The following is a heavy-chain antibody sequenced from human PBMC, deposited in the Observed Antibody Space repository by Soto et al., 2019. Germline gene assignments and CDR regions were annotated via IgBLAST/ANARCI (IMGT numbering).Heavy chain of an antibody. J-gene: IGHJ6*04. Sequence: PGGSLRLSCAASGFTFSPYSMNWVRQAPGKGLEWVSSISSSGSYIYYADSVKGRFTISRDNAKNSLYLQMNSLRAEDTAVYHCARDPREKNGKPPYCHGLDVWGKGTTVTVSS. V-gene: IGHV3-21*01. CDR2: ISSSGSYI. CDR1: GFTFSPYS. CDR3: ARDPREKNGKPPYCHGLDV. D-gene: IGHD1-1*01.